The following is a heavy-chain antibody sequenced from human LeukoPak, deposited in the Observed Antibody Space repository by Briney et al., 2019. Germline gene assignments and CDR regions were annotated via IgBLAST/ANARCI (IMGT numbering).Heavy chain of an antibody. CDR1: GGSISSSRRY. D-gene: IGHD3-22*01. Sequence: SETLSLTCTVSGGSISSSRRYWGWIRQPPGKGLEWIGNIFYSGSTYYDPALESRVTISLDTSKNQFSLKLGSVTAADTAVYYCARARVYYYDSSSASYYFDYWGQGTLVTVSS. V-gene: IGHV4-39*07. CDR2: IFYSGST. CDR3: ARARVYYYDSSSASYYFDY. J-gene: IGHJ4*02.